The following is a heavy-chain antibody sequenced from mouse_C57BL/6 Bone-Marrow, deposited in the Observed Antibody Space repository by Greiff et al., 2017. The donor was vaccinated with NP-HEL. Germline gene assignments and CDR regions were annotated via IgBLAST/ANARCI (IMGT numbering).Heavy chain of an antibody. V-gene: IGHV14-4*01. CDR2: IDPENGDT. CDR1: GFNIKDDY. CDR3: TTYYYGSSGWFAY. J-gene: IGHJ3*01. D-gene: IGHD1-1*01. Sequence: EVKLVESGAELVRPGASVKLSCTASGFNIKDDYMHWVKQRPEQGLAWIGWIDPENGDTEYASKFQGKATITADTSSNTAYLQLSSLTSEDTAVYYGTTYYYGSSGWFAYWGQGTLVTVSA.